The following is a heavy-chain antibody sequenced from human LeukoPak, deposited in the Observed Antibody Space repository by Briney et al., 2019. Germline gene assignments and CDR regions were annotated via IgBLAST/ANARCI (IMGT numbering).Heavy chain of an antibody. Sequence: PSETLSLTCTVSGGSISSYYWSWIRQPPGKGLEWIGYIYYSGSTNYNPSLKSRVTISVDTPKNQFSLKLSSVTAADTAVYYCARFRDGYNAYYFDYWGQGTLVTVSS. D-gene: IGHD5-24*01. V-gene: IGHV4-59*08. J-gene: IGHJ4*02. CDR2: IYYSGST. CDR1: GGSISSYY. CDR3: ARFRDGYNAYYFDY.